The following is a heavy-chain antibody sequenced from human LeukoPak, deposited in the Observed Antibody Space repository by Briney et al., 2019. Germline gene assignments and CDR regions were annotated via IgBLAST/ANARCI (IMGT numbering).Heavy chain of an antibody. CDR1: GGSISSSSYY. V-gene: IGHV4-39*01. CDR2: IYYSGST. D-gene: IGHD3-3*01. Sequence: PSETLSLTCTVSGGSISSSSYYWGWIRQPPGKGLEWIGTIYYSGSTYYNPSLESRVTISVDTSRNQFSLKLTSVTAAETALYYCARIERITIFGAAKHNWIDPWGQGTLVTVSS. J-gene: IGHJ5*02. CDR3: ARIERITIFGAAKHNWIDP.